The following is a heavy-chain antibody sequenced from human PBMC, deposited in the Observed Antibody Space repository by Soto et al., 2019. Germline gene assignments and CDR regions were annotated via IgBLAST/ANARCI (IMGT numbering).Heavy chain of an antibody. D-gene: IGHD1-1*01. CDR2: IDSSGST. V-gene: IGHV4-31*01. Sequence: QVQLQESGPGLVKPSQTLSLSCNVYGVSVSSGDYYWSWIRQHAGGGLEWIGYIDSSGSTYYRPYVRGQVIMSVDTSTNQIALRLLSVTAADTAMYNCARDSGGNSENYYGLDVWGHGTTVTVSS. CDR1: GVSVSSGDYY. CDR3: ARDSGGNSENYYGLDV. J-gene: IGHJ6*02.